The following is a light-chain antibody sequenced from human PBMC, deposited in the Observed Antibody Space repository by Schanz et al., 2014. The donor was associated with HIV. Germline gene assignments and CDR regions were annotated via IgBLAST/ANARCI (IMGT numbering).Light chain of an antibody. V-gene: IGKV1-27*01. CDR2: AAS. CDR3: QKYNSAPLT. Sequence: DIQLTQSPSSLSASVGDRVTITCRASQGMSNDLAWYQQKPGKVPKLLIYAASTLQSGVPSRFSGSGSGTDFTLTISRLQPEDVATYYCQKYNSAPLTFGGGTKVEI. J-gene: IGKJ4*01. CDR1: QGMSND.